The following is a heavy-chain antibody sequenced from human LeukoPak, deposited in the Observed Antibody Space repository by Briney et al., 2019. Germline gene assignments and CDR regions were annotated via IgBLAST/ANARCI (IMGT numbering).Heavy chain of an antibody. D-gene: IGHD6-19*01. CDR2: IFHTGST. J-gene: IGHJ6*02. CDR1: GYSISNGYY. CDR3: ARGSLGGIAVAGTELPRTNYYYYGMDV. V-gene: IGHV4-38-2*02. Sequence: SETLSLTCTVSGYSISNGYYWGWIRQPPGKGLEWIGSIFHTGSTYYNPSLKGRVTISVDTSKNQFSLKLSSVTAADTAVYYCARGSLGGIAVAGTELPRTNYYYYGMDVWGQGTTVTVSS.